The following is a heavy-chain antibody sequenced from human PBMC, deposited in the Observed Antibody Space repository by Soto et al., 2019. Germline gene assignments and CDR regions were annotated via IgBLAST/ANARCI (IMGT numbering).Heavy chain of an antibody. V-gene: IGHV3-15*05. CDR3: TADMGGSSGAADDY. CDR1: GFTFSETW. Sequence: EVQLLEAGGGLVKPGESLRISCTGFGFTFSETWMNWVRQVPGEGLEWVGRVQRSLDGGSAGYAASVRGRFIIAREDSRSARYLQMNILKSEDTAVYYWTADMGGSSGAADDYGCAGILVTVSS. J-gene: IGHJ4*02. D-gene: IGHD1-26*01. CDR2: VQRSLDGGSA.